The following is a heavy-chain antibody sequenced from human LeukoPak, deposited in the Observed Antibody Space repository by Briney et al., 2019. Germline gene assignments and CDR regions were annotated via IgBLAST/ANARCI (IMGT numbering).Heavy chain of an antibody. CDR2: ISAYNGNT. CDR1: GYTFTSYG. J-gene: IGHJ4*02. CDR3: ARGGYDFWSGYFYYFDY. Sequence: ASVKVSCKASGYTFTSYGISWVRQAPGQGLEWMGWISAYNGNTNYAQKLQGRVTVTTDTSTSTAYMELRSLRSDDTAVYYCARGGYDFWSGYFYYFDYWGQGTLVTVSS. D-gene: IGHD3-3*01. V-gene: IGHV1-18*01.